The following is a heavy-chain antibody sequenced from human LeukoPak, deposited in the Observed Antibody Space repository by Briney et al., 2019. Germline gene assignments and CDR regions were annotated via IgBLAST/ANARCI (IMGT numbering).Heavy chain of an antibody. CDR3: ATGNPTRRYSSSWTFDY. Sequence: ASVKVSFKASGYTFTIYGISWGRQAPRQGLEWMGWISAYNGNTNYAQKLQGRVTMTTDTSTSTAYMGLRSLRSDDTAVYYCATGNPTRRYSSSWTFDYWGQGTLVTVSS. CDR1: GYTFTIYG. CDR2: ISAYNGNT. J-gene: IGHJ4*02. V-gene: IGHV1-18*01. D-gene: IGHD6-13*01.